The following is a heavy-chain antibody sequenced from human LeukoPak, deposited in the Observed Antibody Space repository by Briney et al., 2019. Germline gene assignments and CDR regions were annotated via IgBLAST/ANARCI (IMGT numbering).Heavy chain of an antibody. CDR3: ARDFPRLEEYSAGSY. J-gene: IGHJ4*02. V-gene: IGHV3-23*01. D-gene: IGHD5-18*01. CDR1: GFTFSSYA. CDR2: ISGSGGST. Sequence: PGGSLRLSCAASGFTFSSYAMSWVRQAPGKGLEWVSAISGSGGSTYYADSVKGRFTISRDNSKNTLYLQMNSLRAEDTAVYYCARDFPRLEEYSAGSYWGQGTLVTVSS.